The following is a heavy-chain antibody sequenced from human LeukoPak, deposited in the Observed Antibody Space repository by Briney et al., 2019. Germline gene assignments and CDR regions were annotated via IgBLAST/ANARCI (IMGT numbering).Heavy chain of an antibody. CDR3: SKDDCVNGICYFDK. Sequence: PGGSLRLSCAASGFTVSSDYMSWVRQAPGKGLEWVSGISGSNTYYADSVKGRFTISRDSSKNTMYLQMNNLRAEDTAVYYCSKDDCVNGICYFDKWGQGTLVTVSS. V-gene: IGHV3-53*01. J-gene: IGHJ4*02. CDR2: ISGSNT. D-gene: IGHD2-8*01. CDR1: GFTVSSDY.